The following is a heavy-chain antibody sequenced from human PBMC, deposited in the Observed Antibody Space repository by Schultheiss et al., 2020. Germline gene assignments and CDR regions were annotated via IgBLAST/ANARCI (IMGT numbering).Heavy chain of an antibody. V-gene: IGHV3-23*01. D-gene: IGHD5-24*01. CDR3: AKIASQRSFDN. CDR1: GFTFSSYS. CDR2: IRDSDDSA. Sequence: GGSLRLPCSASGFTFSSYSMTWVRQAPGKGLEWVSSIRDSDDSATFADSVKGRFTISRDNSKNTLYLQMNSLGADDTAVYYCAKIASQRSFDNWGPGTLVTGYS. J-gene: IGHJ4*02.